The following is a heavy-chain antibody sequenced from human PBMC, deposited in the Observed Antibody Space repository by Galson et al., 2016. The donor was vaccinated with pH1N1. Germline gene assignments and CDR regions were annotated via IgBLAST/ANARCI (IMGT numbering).Heavy chain of an antibody. Sequence: CAISGDSVSSNSATWNWIRQSPSRGLEWLGRTYYRSKWYNDYAESVKSRIIISPDTSKNQLSLQLNSVTPADTAVYYCARGVIDYDFWSCYQDHAAFDIWGQGTMVIVSS. D-gene: IGHD3-3*01. CDR1: GDSVSSNSAT. CDR3: ARGVIDYDFWSCYQDHAAFDI. V-gene: IGHV6-1*01. CDR2: TYYRSKWYN. J-gene: IGHJ3*02.